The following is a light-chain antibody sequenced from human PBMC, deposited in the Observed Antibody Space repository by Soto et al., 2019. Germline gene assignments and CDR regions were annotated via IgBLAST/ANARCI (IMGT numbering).Light chain of an antibody. J-gene: IGKJ1*01. CDR3: QQYGSSPRT. CDR2: DSS. Sequence: EIALTQSPATLAVSPGERATLSCRASQSVSSNFLAWYQHTPGQAPRLLIYDSSSRATGIPDRFSGSGSGTDFTLTISRLEPEDFAVYYCQQYGSSPRTFGQGTKV. CDR1: QSVSSNF. V-gene: IGKV3-20*01.